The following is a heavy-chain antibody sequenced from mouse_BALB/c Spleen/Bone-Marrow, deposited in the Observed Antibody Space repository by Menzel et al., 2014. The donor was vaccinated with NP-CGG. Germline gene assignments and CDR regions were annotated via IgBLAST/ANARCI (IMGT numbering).Heavy chain of an antibody. J-gene: IGHJ2*01. CDR3: ARYYDYDGDYFDY. D-gene: IGHD2-4*01. CDR1: GYSITSDYA. Sequence: VQLQQSGPGLVKPSQSLSLTCTVTGYSITSDYAWNWIRQFPGNKLEWMGYITYSGSTSYNPSLKSRISITRDTSKNQFFLQLNSVTTEDTATYYCARYYDYDGDYFDYWAKAPLSQSPQ. V-gene: IGHV3-2*02. CDR2: ITYSGST.